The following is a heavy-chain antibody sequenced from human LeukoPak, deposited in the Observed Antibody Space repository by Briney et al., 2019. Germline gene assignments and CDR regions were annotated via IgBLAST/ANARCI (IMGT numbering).Heavy chain of an antibody. Sequence: SETLSLTCTVSGGSISSGSYYWSWIRQPAGKGLEWLGRIYTSGSTNYNPSLKSRVTLSVDTSKNQFFLKLSSVTAADTAVYYCARDTLLLRYFGWSPMDVWGKGTTVTVSS. CDR1: GGSISSGSYY. D-gene: IGHD3-9*01. J-gene: IGHJ6*03. V-gene: IGHV4-61*02. CDR3: ARDTLLLRYFGWSPMDV. CDR2: IYTSGST.